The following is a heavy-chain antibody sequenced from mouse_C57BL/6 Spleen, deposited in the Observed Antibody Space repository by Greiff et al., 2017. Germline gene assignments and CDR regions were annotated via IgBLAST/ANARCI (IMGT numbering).Heavy chain of an antibody. V-gene: IGHV5-17*01. J-gene: IGHJ3*01. CDR1: GFTFSDYG. Sequence: VQLKESGGGLVKPGGSLKLSCAASGFTFSDYGMHWVRQAPEKGLEWVAYISSGSSTIYYADTVKGRFTISRDNAKNTLFLQMTSLRSEDTAMYYCARDGNYVPFAYWGQGTLVTVSA. CDR3: ARDGNYVPFAY. CDR2: ISSGSSTI. D-gene: IGHD2-1*01.